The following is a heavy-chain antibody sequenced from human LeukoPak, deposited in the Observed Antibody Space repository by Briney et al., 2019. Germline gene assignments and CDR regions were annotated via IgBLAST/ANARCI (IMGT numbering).Heavy chain of an antibody. CDR2: IWYDGSNK. J-gene: IGHJ4*02. CDR1: GFTFSSYV. D-gene: IGHD3-22*01. V-gene: IGHV3-33*06. CDR3: AKDDNYYDSSGYSLGDY. Sequence: GGSLRLSCAASGFTFSSYVMHWVRQAPGKGLEWVAVIWYDGSNKYYADSVKGRFTISRDNSKNTLYLQMNSLRAEDTAVYYCAKDDNYYDSSGYSLGDYWGQGTLVTVSS.